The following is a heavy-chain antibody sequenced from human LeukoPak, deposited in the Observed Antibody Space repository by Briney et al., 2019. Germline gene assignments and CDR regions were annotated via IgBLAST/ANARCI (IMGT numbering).Heavy chain of an antibody. CDR2: ISSSSSYI. D-gene: IGHD3-3*01. CDR3: ARDGYDFWSGYYTGYFDY. CDR1: GFTFSSYS. J-gene: IGHJ4*02. V-gene: IGHV3-21*01. Sequence: GGSLRLSCAASGFTFSSYSMNWARQAPGKGLEWVSSISSSSSYIYYADSVKGRFTISRDNAKNSLYLQMNSLRAEDTAVYYCARDGYDFWSGYYTGYFDYWGQGTLVTVSS.